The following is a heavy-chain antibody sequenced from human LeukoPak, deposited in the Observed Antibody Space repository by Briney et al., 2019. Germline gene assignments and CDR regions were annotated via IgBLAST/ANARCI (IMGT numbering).Heavy chain of an antibody. V-gene: IGHV3-30*02. D-gene: IGHD6-6*01. Sequence: GGSLRLSCAGSGFIFGGYTMNWVRQAPGKGLEWVAFIRYDGSNKYYADSVKGRFTISRDNSKNTLYLQMNGLRAEDTAVYYCARVVGSSSSPYFDYWGQGTLVTVSS. J-gene: IGHJ4*02. CDR2: IRYDGSNK. CDR1: GFIFGGYT. CDR3: ARVVGSSSSPYFDY.